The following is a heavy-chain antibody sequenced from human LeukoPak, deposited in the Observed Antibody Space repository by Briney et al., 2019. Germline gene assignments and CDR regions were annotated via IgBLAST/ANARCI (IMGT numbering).Heavy chain of an antibody. V-gene: IGHV4-38-2*01. CDR2: IYHNGSA. CDR3: AGASTWTSFAP. CDR1: GHSISDGYY. Sequence: PSETLSLTCAVSGHSISDGYYWGWIRLPPGKGLECIGIIYHNGSAFYSPSLKSRVTISVDTSRNQLSLTLTSVTAADTAMYYCAGASTWTSFAPWGQGTLVTVSS. J-gene: IGHJ5*02. D-gene: IGHD5/OR15-5a*01.